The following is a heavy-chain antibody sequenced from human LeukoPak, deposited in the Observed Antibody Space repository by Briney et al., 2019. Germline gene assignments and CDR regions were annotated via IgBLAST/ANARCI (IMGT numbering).Heavy chain of an antibody. V-gene: IGHV4-38-2*02. CDR1: GYSISDGCY. D-gene: IGHD2-21*01. J-gene: IGHJ4*02. Sequence: SETLSLTCTVSGYSISDGCYWGWIRQPPGRGLERIGSIYHSGSTYYNPSLTSRVTMSVDTSKNQFSLKLSSVTAADTAVYFCAKMWSDSRFPRVADHWGQGTLVTISS. CDR3: AKMWSDSRFPRVADH. CDR2: IYHSGST.